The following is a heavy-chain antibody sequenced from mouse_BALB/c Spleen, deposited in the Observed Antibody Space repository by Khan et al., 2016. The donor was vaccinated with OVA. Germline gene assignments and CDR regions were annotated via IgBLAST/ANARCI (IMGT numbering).Heavy chain of an antibody. V-gene: IGHV1-4*01. D-gene: IGHD2-14*01. CDR1: GYTFTSYT. CDR2: INPSNGYT. Sequence: QMQLEESGAELARPGASVKMSCKASGYTFTSYTIHWIKKRPGQGLEWIGYINPSNGYTNYTQKFKDKATLTTDKSSTTAYLQLSSLTSDDSAVYNCVRDGADHRNDGWFAYWGQGTLVTVSA. CDR3: VRDGADHRNDGWFAY. J-gene: IGHJ3*01.